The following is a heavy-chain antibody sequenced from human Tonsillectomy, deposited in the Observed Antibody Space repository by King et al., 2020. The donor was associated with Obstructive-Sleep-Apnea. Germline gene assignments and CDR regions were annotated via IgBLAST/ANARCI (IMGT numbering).Heavy chain of an antibody. CDR3: ASGRYCSGGTCYDAGTWFDP. CDR1: GGSISSSSYY. CDR2: IYYSGST. J-gene: IGHJ5*02. D-gene: IGHD2-15*01. Sequence: LQLQESGPGLVKPSETLSLTCTVSGGSISSSSYYWGWIRQPPGKGLEWIGSIYYSGSTYYNPSLRSRVTISVDTSKNQFSLKLSSVTAADTAVYYCASGRYCSGGTCYDAGTWFDPWGQGTLVIVSS. V-gene: IGHV4-39*01.